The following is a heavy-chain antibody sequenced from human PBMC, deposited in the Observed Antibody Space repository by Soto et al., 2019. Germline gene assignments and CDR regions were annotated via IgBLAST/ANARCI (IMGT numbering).Heavy chain of an antibody. CDR1: GGSITSYY. CDR3: ARDCSGGTCYSDSAYDI. V-gene: IGHV4-59*01. Sequence: SETLSLTCTVSGGSITSYYWSWIRQPPGKGLEWIGYIYYSGSTSYNPSLKSRVTISIDTSKNQFSLRLSSVTAADTAVYYCARDCSGGTCYSDSAYDIWGQGTMVTVSS. CDR2: IYYSGST. D-gene: IGHD2-15*01. J-gene: IGHJ3*02.